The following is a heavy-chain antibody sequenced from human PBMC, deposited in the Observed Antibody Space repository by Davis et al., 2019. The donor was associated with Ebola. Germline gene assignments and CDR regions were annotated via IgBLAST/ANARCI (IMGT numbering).Heavy chain of an antibody. CDR3: ARQHTHYYYYGMDV. CDR1: GGSISSSSYY. Sequence: MPSETLSLTCTVSGGSISSSSYYWGWIRQPPGKGLEWIGSIYYSGSTNYNPSLKSRVTISVDTSKNQFSLKLSSVTAADTAVYYCARQHTHYYYYGMDVWGQGTTVTVSS. J-gene: IGHJ6*02. V-gene: IGHV4-39*01. D-gene: IGHD2-15*01. CDR2: IYYSGST.